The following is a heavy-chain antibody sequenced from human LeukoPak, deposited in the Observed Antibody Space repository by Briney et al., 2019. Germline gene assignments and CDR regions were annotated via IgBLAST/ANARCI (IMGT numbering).Heavy chain of an antibody. Sequence: GRSLRLSCAASGFTFSSYGMHWVRQAPGKGLEWVAVIWYDGSNKHYADSVKGRFTISRDNSKNTLYLQMNSLRAEDTAVYYCAIQAGSGYNPIYWGQGTLVTVSS. V-gene: IGHV3-33*01. D-gene: IGHD3-3*01. CDR3: AIQAGSGYNPIY. CDR1: GFTFSSYG. CDR2: IWYDGSNK. J-gene: IGHJ4*02.